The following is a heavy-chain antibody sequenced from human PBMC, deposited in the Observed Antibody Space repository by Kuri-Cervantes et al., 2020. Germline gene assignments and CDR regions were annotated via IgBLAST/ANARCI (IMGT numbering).Heavy chain of an antibody. J-gene: IGHJ5*02. CDR2: IYYSGST. Sequence: SETLSLTCTVSGGSISSGGYYWSWIRQRPGKGLEWIGYIYYSGSTYYNPSLKSRVIISVDTSKNQFSLKLSSVTAADTAVYYCAGEGKDYYDSSGYFNWFDPWGQGTLVTVSS. CDR1: GGSISSGGYY. V-gene: IGHV4-31*03. CDR3: AGEGKDYYDSSGYFNWFDP. D-gene: IGHD3-22*01.